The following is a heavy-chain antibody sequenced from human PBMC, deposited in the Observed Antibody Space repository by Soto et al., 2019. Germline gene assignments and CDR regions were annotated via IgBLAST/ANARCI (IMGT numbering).Heavy chain of an antibody. V-gene: IGHV3-7*01. CDR2: IKQDGSEK. CDR1: GFTISGYA. J-gene: IGHJ4*02. Sequence: GGSLRLSCSASGFTISGYAMSWVRQAPGKGLEWVANIKQDGSEKYYVESVKGRFTISRDNAKNSLFLQMNSLRAGDTAVYYCVRDFFGPGPYWGQGTLVTVSS. CDR3: VRDFFGPGPY. D-gene: IGHD3-16*01.